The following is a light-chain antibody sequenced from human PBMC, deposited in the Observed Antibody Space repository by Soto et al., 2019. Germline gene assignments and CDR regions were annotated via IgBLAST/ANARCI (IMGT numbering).Light chain of an antibody. CDR2: IERSGSY. CDR3: ETWDSNTHTV. Sequence: QPVLTQSSSASASLGSSVKLTCTLSSGHSTYTIAWHQQQPGKAPRYLMKIERSGSYNKGSGVPDRFSGSSSGADRYLTISHLQSEDEADYYRETWDSNTHTVFGGGTQLTVL. CDR1: SGHSTYT. J-gene: IGLJ7*01. V-gene: IGLV4-60*03.